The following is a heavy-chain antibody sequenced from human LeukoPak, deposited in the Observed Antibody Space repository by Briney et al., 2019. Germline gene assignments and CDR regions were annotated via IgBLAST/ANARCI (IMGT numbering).Heavy chain of an antibody. V-gene: IGHV3-23*01. Sequence: QAGGSLRLSCAASGFTFSSYAMSWVRQAPGKGLEWVSVISDNGGRTYYADSVKGRFTISRDNSKNTLYLQMNSLRAEDTAVYYCAKDRTRVTTPARDWGQGTLVTVSS. D-gene: IGHD4-17*01. J-gene: IGHJ4*02. CDR1: GFTFSSYA. CDR2: ISDNGGRT. CDR3: AKDRTRVTTPARD.